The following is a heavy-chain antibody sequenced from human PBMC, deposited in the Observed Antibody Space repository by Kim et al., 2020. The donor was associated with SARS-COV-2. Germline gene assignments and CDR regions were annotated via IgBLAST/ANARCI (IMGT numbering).Heavy chain of an antibody. D-gene: IGHD1-1*01. J-gene: IGHJ6*02. V-gene: IGHV3-7*01. CDR1: GFTFSTYF. Sequence: GGSLRLSCAASGFTFSTYFMSWVRQAPGKGLEWVANINQYESEKYYVDSVKGRFTVSRDNAKNSLYLQMNSLRADDTAVYYCARGWNGDQYGMDVWGQGTTVTDSS. CDR3: ARGWNGDQYGMDV. CDR2: INQYESEK.